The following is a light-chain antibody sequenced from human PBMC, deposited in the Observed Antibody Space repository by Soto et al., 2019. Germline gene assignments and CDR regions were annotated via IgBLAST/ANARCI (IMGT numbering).Light chain of an antibody. V-gene: IGLV1-44*01. J-gene: IGLJ3*02. CDR2: SDD. CDR3: AAWDDNLNGPL. CDR1: NSNIGRYS. Sequence: QSDLTQPPSLSGTPGPRVTISCSGSNSNIGRYSVNWYQHFPGTAPKILIYSDDERPSGVPDRFSGSKSGTSASLAISGLQSEDEAEYYCAAWDDNLNGPLFGGGTKPTVL.